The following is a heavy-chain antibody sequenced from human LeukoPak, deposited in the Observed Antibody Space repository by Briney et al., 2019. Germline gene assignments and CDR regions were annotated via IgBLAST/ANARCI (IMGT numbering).Heavy chain of an antibody. CDR2: MYPGGYT. CDR1: GLTVSTNY. V-gene: IGHV3-66*04. J-gene: IGHJ5*02. CDR3: ARLPYYGDSSGFYYH. D-gene: IGHD3-22*01. Sequence: GGSLRLSCAASGLTVSTNYMAWVRQAPGKGLEWVSVMYPGGYTHYAESVKGRFTISRDNSKNTLYLQMNSLRVEDTAVYYCARLPYYGDSSGFYYHWGHGTLVTVPS.